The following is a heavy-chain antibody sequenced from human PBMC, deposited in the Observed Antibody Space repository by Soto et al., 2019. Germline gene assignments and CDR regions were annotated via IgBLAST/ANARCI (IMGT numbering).Heavy chain of an antibody. CDR2: INPSGGFT. V-gene: IGHV1-46*01. J-gene: IGHJ4*02. CDR1: GYTFTDYY. D-gene: IGHD3-16*02. Sequence: QVQLVQSGAEVKKPGASVKVSCEASGYTFTDYYMHWVRQAPGQGLEWMGIINPSGGFTSYAQKLQGRVTMTRDTSTSTIYMDLSSLRSEDTAVYYCARDLSYTTSWPEGRLDHWGQGTLVNVSS. CDR3: ARDLSYTTSWPEGRLDH.